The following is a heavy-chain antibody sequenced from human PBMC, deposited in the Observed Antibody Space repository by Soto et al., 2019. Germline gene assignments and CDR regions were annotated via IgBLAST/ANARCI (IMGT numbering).Heavy chain of an antibody. CDR1: AGTFSSYA. CDR2: IIPIFGTA. D-gene: IGHD2-2*01. CDR3: ARDRVVPAALYYYYGMDV. Sequence: SSVKVSCQASAGTFSSYAISWVRQAPGQGLEWMGGIIPIFGTANYAQKFQGRVTITADKSTSKAYMELSSLRSEDTAVYYCARDRVVPAALYYYYGMDVWGQGTTVTVYS. V-gene: IGHV1-69*06. J-gene: IGHJ6*02.